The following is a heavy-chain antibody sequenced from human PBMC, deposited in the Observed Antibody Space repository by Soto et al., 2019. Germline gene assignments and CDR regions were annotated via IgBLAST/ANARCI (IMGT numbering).Heavy chain of an antibody. V-gene: IGHV3-21*01. D-gene: IGHD2-8*01. CDR3: ATVLYLLPDAFDI. CDR1: GFTFSSYS. Sequence: PGGSLRLSCAASGFTFSSYSMNWVRQAPGKGLEWVSSISSSSSYIYYADSVKGRFTISRDNAKNSLYLQMNSLRAEDTAVYYCATVLYLLPDAFDIWGQGTMVTVSS. J-gene: IGHJ3*02. CDR2: ISSSSSYI.